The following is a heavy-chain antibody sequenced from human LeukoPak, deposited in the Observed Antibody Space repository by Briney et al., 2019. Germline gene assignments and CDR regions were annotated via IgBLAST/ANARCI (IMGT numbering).Heavy chain of an antibody. CDR1: GFTFSSYG. CDR2: ISYDGSNK. V-gene: IGHV3-30*03. D-gene: IGHD5-24*01. J-gene: IGHJ4*02. CDR3: ARRSRDGWYFDY. Sequence: GGSLRLSCAASGFTFSSYGMHWVRQAPGKGLEWVAVISYDGSNKYYADSAKGRFTISRDNSNNTLYLQMNSLRAEDTAVYYCARRSRDGWYFDYWGQGTQVTVSS.